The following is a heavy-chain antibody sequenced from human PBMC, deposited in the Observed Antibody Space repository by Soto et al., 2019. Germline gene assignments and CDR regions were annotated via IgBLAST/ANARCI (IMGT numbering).Heavy chain of an antibody. CDR3: ARNRYCSGGSCYYYGMDV. CDR1: GGTFSSYA. D-gene: IGHD2-15*01. Sequence: ASVKVSCKASGGTFSSYAISWVRQAPGQGLEWMGGIIPIFGTANYAQKFQGRVTITADESTSTAYMELSSLRSEDTAVYYCARNRYCSGGSCYYYGMDVWGQGTTVTVSS. CDR2: IIPIFGTA. V-gene: IGHV1-69*13. J-gene: IGHJ6*02.